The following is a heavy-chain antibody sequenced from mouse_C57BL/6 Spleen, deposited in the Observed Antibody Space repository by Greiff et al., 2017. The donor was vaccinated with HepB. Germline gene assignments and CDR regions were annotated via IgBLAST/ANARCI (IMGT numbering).Heavy chain of an antibody. CDR1: GFSLSTSGMG. Sequence: QVTLKVSGPGILQSSQTLSLTCSFSGFSLSTSGMGVSWIRQPSGKGLEWLAHIYWDDDKRYNPSLKSRRTISKDTSRNQVFLKITSVDTADTATYCCARRGSPDGYHWYFDVWGTGTTVTVSS. CDR2: IYWDDDK. J-gene: IGHJ1*03. V-gene: IGHV8-12*01. D-gene: IGHD2-3*01. CDR3: ARRGSPDGYHWYFDV.